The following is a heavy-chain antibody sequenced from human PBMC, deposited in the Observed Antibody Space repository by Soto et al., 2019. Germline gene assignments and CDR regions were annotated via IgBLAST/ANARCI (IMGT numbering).Heavy chain of an antibody. Sequence: QVQLVQSGAEVKPPGASVKVSCKASGYTFTGHDMHWVRQVSGRRLEFLGWLKPDNGGTYYAPKFQGRVTFTRATSNTIAYMEMSGLHSDDTAVYFCARDLCPLGSGSPCPTFGMDVWGQGATVAVTS. J-gene: IGHJ6*02. CDR1: GYTFTGHD. CDR3: ARDLCPLGSGSPCPTFGMDV. D-gene: IGHD3-10*01. CDR2: LKPDNGGT. V-gene: IGHV1-2*02.